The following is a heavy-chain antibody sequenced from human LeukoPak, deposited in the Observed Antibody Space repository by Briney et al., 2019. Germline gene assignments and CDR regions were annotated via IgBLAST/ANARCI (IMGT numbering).Heavy chain of an antibody. CDR1: GGSISSSSYY. D-gene: IGHD1-26*01. V-gene: IGHV4-39*01. J-gene: IGHJ3*02. CDR2: IYYSGST. CDR3: ARPVEAGSNYAFDI. Sequence: SETLSLTCTVSGGSISSSSYYWGWICQPPGKGLEWIGSIYYSGSTYYNPSLKSRVTISVDTSKNQFSLKLSSVTAADTAVYYCARPVEAGSNYAFDIWGQGTMVTVSS.